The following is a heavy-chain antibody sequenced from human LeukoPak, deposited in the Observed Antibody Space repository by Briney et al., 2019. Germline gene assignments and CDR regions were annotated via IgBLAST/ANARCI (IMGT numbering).Heavy chain of an antibody. Sequence: ASVKVSCKASGYTFTSYYMQWVRQAPGQGLEWMGWINPNSGGTNYAQKFQGRVTMTRDTSISTAYMELSRLRSDDTAVYYCARKRMRMVRGVNGGDNWFDPWGQGTLVTVSS. V-gene: IGHV1-2*02. CDR3: ARKRMRMVRGVNGGDNWFDP. J-gene: IGHJ5*02. D-gene: IGHD3-10*01. CDR1: GYTFTSYY. CDR2: INPNSGGT.